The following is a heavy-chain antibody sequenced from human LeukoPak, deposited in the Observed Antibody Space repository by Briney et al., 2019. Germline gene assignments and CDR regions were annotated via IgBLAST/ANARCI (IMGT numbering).Heavy chain of an antibody. CDR1: GGSISSSSYY. CDR2: IYYSGST. Sequence: SETLSLTCTVSGGSISSSSYYWGWIRQPPGKGLEWIGSIYYSGSTYYNPSLKSRVTISVDTSKNQFSLKLSPVTAADTAVYYCARMVGSGWYLDWFDPWGQGTLVTVSS. V-gene: IGHV4-39*01. J-gene: IGHJ5*02. CDR3: ARMVGSGWYLDWFDP. D-gene: IGHD6-19*01.